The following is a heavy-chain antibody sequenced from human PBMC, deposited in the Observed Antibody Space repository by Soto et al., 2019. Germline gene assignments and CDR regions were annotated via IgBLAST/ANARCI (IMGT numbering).Heavy chain of an antibody. V-gene: IGHV5-10-1*03. CDR1: GYSFTSYW. J-gene: IGHJ6*02. Sequence: EVQLVQSGTEVKKPGESLRISCKGSGYSFTSYWISWVCQMPGKGLEWMGRIDPSDSYTNYSPSFQGHVTISADKSISTAYLQWSSLKASDTAMYYCARHVTTTFGMDVWGQGTTVTVSS. CDR2: IDPSDSYT. CDR3: ARHVTTTFGMDV. D-gene: IGHD4-17*01.